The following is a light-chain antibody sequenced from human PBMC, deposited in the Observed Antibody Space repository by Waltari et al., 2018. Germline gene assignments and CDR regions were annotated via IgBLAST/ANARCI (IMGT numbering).Light chain of an antibody. CDR1: KNFADK. V-gene: IGKV3-15*01. J-gene: IGKJ2*01. CDR3: QHFHNWPLYT. CDR2: GAS. Sequence: EIVMTQSPATLSVSPGESATLFCRASKNFADKVAWYQQKPGQAPSLLIYGASTRATGIPARFIGSGAGTEFSLTISSLQSEDVAVYYCQHFHNWPLYTFGQGTRLEIK.